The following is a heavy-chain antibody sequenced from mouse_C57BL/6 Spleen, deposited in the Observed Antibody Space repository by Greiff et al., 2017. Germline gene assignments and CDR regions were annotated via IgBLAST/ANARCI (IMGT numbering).Heavy chain of an antibody. J-gene: IGHJ4*01. CDR3: ARWLRRDYYAMDY. D-gene: IGHD2-2*01. Sequence: EVQLQQSGPELVKPGASVKISCKASGFTFTDYYMNWVKQSHGKSLEWIGDITPNNGGPSYNQKFKGKVTLTVDTSSSTAYMQLRSLTSEDSAVYYCARWLRRDYYAMDYWGQGTSVTVSS. V-gene: IGHV1-26*01. CDR2: ITPNNGGP. CDR1: GFTFTDYY.